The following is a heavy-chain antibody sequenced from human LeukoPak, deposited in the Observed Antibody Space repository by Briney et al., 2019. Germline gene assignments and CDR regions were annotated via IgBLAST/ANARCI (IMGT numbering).Heavy chain of an antibody. CDR3: AREISSGLYCYFYYGMDV. Sequence: ASVKVSCKASGYTFSSYALHWVRQAPGQRLEWMGWINAGNGNTKYSQKFQGRVTITRDTSATTAYMELSSLRSEDTAVYYCAREISSGLYCYFYYGMDVWGQGTTVTVSS. V-gene: IGHV1-3*01. J-gene: IGHJ6*02. CDR2: INAGNGNT. CDR1: GYTFSSYA. D-gene: IGHD6-19*01.